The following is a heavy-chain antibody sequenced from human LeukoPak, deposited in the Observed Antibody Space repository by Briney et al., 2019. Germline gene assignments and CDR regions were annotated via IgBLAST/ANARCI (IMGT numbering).Heavy chain of an antibody. CDR3: VRDIELST. D-gene: IGHD3-16*02. CDR2: ISSTSSTI. J-gene: IGHJ3*01. V-gene: IGHV3-48*01. Sequence: GGSLRLSCAASGFTFSSYSMNWVRQTPGKGLEWISYISSTSSTIYFADSVKGRFTISRDNSKDTVYLQMNSLRAEDTAIFYCVRDIELSTWGPGTMVTVSS. CDR1: GFTFSSYS.